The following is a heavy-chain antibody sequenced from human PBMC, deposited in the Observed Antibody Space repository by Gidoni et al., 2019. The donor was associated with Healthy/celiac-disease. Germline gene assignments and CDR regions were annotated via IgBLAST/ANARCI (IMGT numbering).Heavy chain of an antibody. J-gene: IGHJ6*02. CDR1: GYSFTSYW. Sequence: EVQLVQSGAEVKKPGASLKISCTGSGYSFTSYWIGWVRQMPGKGLEWMGIIYPGDSDTRYSPSFQGQVTISADKSISTAYLQWSSLKASDTAMYYCARLGGMPDGSYYYYGMDVWGQGTTVTVSS. CDR3: ARLGGMPDGSYYYYGMDV. V-gene: IGHV5-51*01. D-gene: IGHD1-26*01. CDR2: IYPGDSDT.